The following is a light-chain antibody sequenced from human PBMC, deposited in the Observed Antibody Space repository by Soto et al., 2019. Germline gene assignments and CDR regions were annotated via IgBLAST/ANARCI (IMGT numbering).Light chain of an antibody. V-gene: IGLV1-40*01. Sequence: QAVVTQPPSVSGAPGQRVTISCSGSSSNIGADFHVHWYQQLPGTAPKLLIYGNANRASGVPARFSASKSGILASLTITGIQAEDEADYYCQSYDSSLMDVVFGGGTKLTVL. J-gene: IGLJ2*01. CDR1: SSNIGADFH. CDR3: QSYDSSLMDVV. CDR2: GNA.